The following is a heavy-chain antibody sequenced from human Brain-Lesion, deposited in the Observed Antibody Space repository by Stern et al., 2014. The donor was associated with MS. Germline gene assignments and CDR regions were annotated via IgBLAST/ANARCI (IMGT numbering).Heavy chain of an antibody. CDR1: GGSINTNNYY. D-gene: IGHD4-17*01. J-gene: IGHJ4*02. Sequence: QVQLQESGPGLVKPSETLSLTCTVSGGSINTNNYYWGWIRQPPGKGLEWIGNIYSSGSTFYSPSLKSRVTMSVDTYQKQFSLQLSSVTAADTAVYYCARTGDDFGDYSLSYWGQGTLVTVSS. CDR2: IYSSGST. V-gene: IGHV4-39*01. CDR3: ARTGDDFGDYSLSY.